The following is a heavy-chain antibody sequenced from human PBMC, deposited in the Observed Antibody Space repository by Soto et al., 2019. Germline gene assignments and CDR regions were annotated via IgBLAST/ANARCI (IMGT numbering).Heavy chain of an antibody. CDR1: GYSFSSYW. V-gene: IGHV5-51*01. D-gene: IGHD6-19*01. CDR2: IYPDSSDT. Sequence: EVQLVQSGAEVKKPGESLEISCQGSGYSFSSYWIGWVRQTPGKGLEWMGIIYPDSSDTRYSPSFQGQVTISADKSISTAYLQWSSLKASDTAMYYCARGLIAVGGTLGRFQHWGQGTLVTVSS. CDR3: ARGLIAVGGTLGRFQH. J-gene: IGHJ1*01.